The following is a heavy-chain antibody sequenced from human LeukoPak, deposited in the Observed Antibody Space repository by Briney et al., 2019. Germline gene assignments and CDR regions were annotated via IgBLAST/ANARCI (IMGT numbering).Heavy chain of an antibody. Sequence: PSETLSLTCAVSGGSISSSNWWSWVRQPPGKGLEWIGEIYHSGSTNYNPSLKSRVTISVDKSKNQFSLKLSSVTAADTAVYYCARGRYGYGGQFDYWGQGTLVTVSS. CDR2: IYHSGST. J-gene: IGHJ4*02. V-gene: IGHV4-4*02. CDR1: GGSISSSNW. D-gene: IGHD5-18*01. CDR3: ARGRYGYGGQFDY.